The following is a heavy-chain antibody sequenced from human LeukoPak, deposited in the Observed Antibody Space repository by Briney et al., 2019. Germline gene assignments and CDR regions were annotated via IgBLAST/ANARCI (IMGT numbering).Heavy chain of an antibody. D-gene: IGHD3-10*01. Sequence: SETLSLSCTVSGGSISNYYWNWLRQPPGKGLEWIGYIYYSGSTYYNPSLKSRVSTSVDTSKNQFSLSLSSVIAADTAVYYCARKVVRGVICWFDAWGQGTLVTVSS. V-gene: IGHV4-59*08. CDR3: ARKVVRGVICWFDA. CDR1: GGSISNYY. CDR2: IYYSGST. J-gene: IGHJ5*02.